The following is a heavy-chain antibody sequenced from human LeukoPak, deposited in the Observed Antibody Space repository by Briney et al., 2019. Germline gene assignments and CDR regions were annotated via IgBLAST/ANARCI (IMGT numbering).Heavy chain of an antibody. CDR2: IIPIFGTA. V-gene: IGHV1-69*13. CDR3: AREGTSYGSGSYYPPSLTHYFDY. J-gene: IGHJ4*02. D-gene: IGHD3-10*01. Sequence: SVKVSCKASGYTFTSYGISWVRQAPGQGLEWMGGIIPIFGTANYAQKFQGRVTITADESTSTAYMELSSLRSEDTAVYYCAREGTSYGSGSYYPPSLTHYFDYWGQGTLVTVSS. CDR1: GYTFTSYG.